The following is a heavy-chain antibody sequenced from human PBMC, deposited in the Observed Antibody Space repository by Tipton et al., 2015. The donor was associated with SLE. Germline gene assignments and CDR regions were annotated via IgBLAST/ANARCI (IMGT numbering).Heavy chain of an antibody. CDR3: AIRGVVTGYFDY. D-gene: IGHD3-3*01. V-gene: IGHV1-46*01. J-gene: IGHJ4*02. Sequence: QLVQSGPEVKKPGASVKVSCKASGYTFTSYYMHWVRQAPGQGLEWMGIINPSGGSTSYAQKFQGRVTMTRDTSTSTVYMELSSLRSEDTAVYYCAIRGVVTGYFDYWGQGTLVTVSS. CDR2: INPSGGST. CDR1: GYTFTSYY.